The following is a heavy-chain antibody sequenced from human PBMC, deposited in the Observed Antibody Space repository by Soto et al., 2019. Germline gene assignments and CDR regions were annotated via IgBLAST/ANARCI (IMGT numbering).Heavy chain of an antibody. D-gene: IGHD2-2*01. J-gene: IGHJ5*02. CDR1: GGTFSSYA. CDR3: ARDPTGGYCSSTSCYYRFDP. Sequence: SVKVSCKASGGTFSSYAISWVRQAPGQGLEWMGGIIPIFGTANYAQKLQGRVTITADKSTSTAYMELSSLRSEDTAVYYCARDPTGGYCSSTSCYYRFDPWGQGTLVTVSS. V-gene: IGHV1-69*06. CDR2: IIPIFGTA.